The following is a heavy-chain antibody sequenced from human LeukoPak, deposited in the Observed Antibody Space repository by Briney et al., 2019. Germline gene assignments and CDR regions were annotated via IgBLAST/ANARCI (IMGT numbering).Heavy chain of an antibody. CDR2: IGRSSSPI. CDR3: ARGPSSQFRTDY. J-gene: IGHJ4*02. Sequence: PGGSLRLSCAASGFIFSSCAMNWVRQAPGKGLEWVSYIGRSSSPIYYADSVKGRFTISRDNAKNSLYLQMNGLRAEDTAVYYCARGPSSQFRTDYWGQGTLVTVSS. V-gene: IGHV3-48*01. CDR1: GFIFSSCA. D-gene: IGHD2-2*01.